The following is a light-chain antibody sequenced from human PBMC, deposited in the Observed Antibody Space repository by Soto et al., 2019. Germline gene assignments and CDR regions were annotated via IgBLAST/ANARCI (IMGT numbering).Light chain of an antibody. CDR2: NVY. Sequence: QAALTQPASVSGSPGQSITISCTGTSSDVGAYNFGSWHQQHPGKSPKLMIYNVYDRTSGISYRFSGSKSGNTDSLTIYGLQGEDAADYYCSAYTVSRTYVFGTGTKVTVL. CDR3: SAYTVSRTYV. J-gene: IGLJ1*01. CDR1: SSDVGAYNF. V-gene: IGLV2-14*03.